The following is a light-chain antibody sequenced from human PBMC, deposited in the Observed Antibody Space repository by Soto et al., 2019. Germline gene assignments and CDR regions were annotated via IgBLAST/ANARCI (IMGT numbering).Light chain of an antibody. V-gene: IGKV1-27*01. J-gene: IGKJ1*01. CDR1: QDISDY. CDR3: QKYNKAPWT. Sequence: DIQRTQSQSALSASLGDRVTITCRASQDISDYFAWYQQKPGNPPYILISAASTLQSGVPSRFRGSVAGTDISLTVSSLQPEDVATYYFQKYNKAPWTVGQGTKVEIK. CDR2: AAS.